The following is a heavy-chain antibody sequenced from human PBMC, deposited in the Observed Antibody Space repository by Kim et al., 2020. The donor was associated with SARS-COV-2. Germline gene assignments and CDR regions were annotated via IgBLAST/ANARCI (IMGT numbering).Heavy chain of an antibody. D-gene: IGHD3-22*01. CDR1: GGSISSSSYY. CDR2: IYYSGST. Sequence: SETLSLTCTVSGGSISSSSYYWGWIRQPPGKGLEWIGSIYYSGSTYYNPFLKSRVTISVDTSKNQFSLKLSSVTAADTAVYYCARGSTYYYDSSGYYYVSPFDYWGQGTLVTVSS. J-gene: IGHJ4*02. CDR3: ARGSTYYYDSSGYYYVSPFDY. V-gene: IGHV4-39*01.